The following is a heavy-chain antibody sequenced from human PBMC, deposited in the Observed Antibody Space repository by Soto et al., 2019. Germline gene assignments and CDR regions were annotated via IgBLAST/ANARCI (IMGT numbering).Heavy chain of an antibody. Sequence: GSLRLSCAASGFTFSSYAMHWVRQAPGKGLEWVAVISYDGSNKYYADSVKGRFTISRDNSKNTLYLQMNSLRAEDTAVYYCARGNKYSGSYQYYFDYWGQGTLVTVSS. CDR3: ARGNKYSGSYQYYFDY. V-gene: IGHV3-30*04. J-gene: IGHJ4*02. D-gene: IGHD1-26*01. CDR1: GFTFSSYA. CDR2: ISYDGSNK.